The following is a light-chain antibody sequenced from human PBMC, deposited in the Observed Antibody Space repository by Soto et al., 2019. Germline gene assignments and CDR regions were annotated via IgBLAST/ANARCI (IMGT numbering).Light chain of an antibody. CDR3: QQYMSSVT. CDR1: QSVDTTF. J-gene: IGKJ1*01. CDR2: GAS. Sequence: EIVLTQSPGSLSLSPGQRATLSCRASQSVDTTFFAWYQKKPGQAPRLLIYGASKRATGIPDRFSGSGSWTFFTLIISRLEHEDFAVYYCQQYMSSVTFGQGTKVEIK. V-gene: IGKV3-20*01.